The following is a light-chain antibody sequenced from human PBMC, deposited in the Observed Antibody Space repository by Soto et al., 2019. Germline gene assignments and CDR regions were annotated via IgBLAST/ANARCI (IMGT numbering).Light chain of an antibody. CDR3: SSYAGSNNLVV. CDR2: GVT. CDR1: SSDVGDYDY. J-gene: IGLJ2*01. Sequence: QSALTQPASVSGSPGQSITISCTGTSSDVGDYDYVSWYQHHPGRAPKLIIYGVTQRPSGVPDRISGSKSGNTASLTVSGLQADDEADYYCSSYAGSNNLVVFGGGTKVTVL. V-gene: IGLV2-8*01.